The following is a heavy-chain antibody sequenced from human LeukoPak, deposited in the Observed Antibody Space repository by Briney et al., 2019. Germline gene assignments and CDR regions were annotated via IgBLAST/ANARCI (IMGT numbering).Heavy chain of an antibody. CDR3: ARGDCSGGSCYSDY. V-gene: IGHV1-8*01. CDR2: MNPNSGNT. D-gene: IGHD2-15*01. CDR1: GYTFTSYD. Sequence: ASVKVSCKASGYTFTSYDINWVRQATGQGLEWMGWMNPNSGNTGYAQKFQGRVTMTRNTSISTAYMVLSSLRSEDTAVYYCARGDCSGGSCYSDYWGQGTLVTVSS. J-gene: IGHJ4*02.